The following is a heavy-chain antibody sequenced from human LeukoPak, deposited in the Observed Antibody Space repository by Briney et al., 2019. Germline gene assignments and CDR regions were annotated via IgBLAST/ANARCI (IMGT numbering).Heavy chain of an antibody. CDR2: IGISTTYI. CDR1: GFTFSSYN. V-gene: IGHV3-21*01. Sequence: GGSLRLSCVVSGFTFSSYNFNWVRQAPGKGVEWVSSIGISTTYIYYADSVTGRFTISRDNAKNSLYLQMNSLRAEDTAVYYCARDGSKGRSSSWYEGFDPWGQGTLVAVSS. J-gene: IGHJ5*02. CDR3: ARDGSKGRSSSWYEGFDP. D-gene: IGHD6-13*01.